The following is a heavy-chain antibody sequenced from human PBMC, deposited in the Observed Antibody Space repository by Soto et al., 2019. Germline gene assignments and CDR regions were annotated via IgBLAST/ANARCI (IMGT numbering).Heavy chain of an antibody. D-gene: IGHD3-3*01. CDR2: ISGSGGST. V-gene: IGHV3-23*01. CDR3: AKDGPDYDFWSGYLYYFDY. Sequence: QPGGSLRLSCAASGFTFSSYAMSWVRQAPGKGLEWVSAISGSGGSTYYADSVKGRFTISRDNSKNTLYLQMNSLRAEDTAVYYCAKDGPDYDFWSGYLYYFDYWGQGTLVTVS. J-gene: IGHJ4*02. CDR1: GFTFSSYA.